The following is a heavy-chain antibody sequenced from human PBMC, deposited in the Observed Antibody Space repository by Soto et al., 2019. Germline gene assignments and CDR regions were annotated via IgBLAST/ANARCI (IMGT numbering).Heavy chain of an antibody. J-gene: IGHJ6*02. D-gene: IGHD4-17*01. CDR2: ISAYNGDT. CDR1: GYTFTSYG. V-gene: IGHV1-18*04. CDR3: ARDSSYDYGDYTYYYGMDV. Sequence: QVQLVQSGAEVKKPGASVKVSCKASGYTFTSYGISWVRQAPGQGLEWMGWISAYNGDTNYAQKLQGRVTMTTDTSTSTAYMELRSLRSDDTAVYYCARDSSYDYGDYTYYYGMDVWGQGTTVTVSS.